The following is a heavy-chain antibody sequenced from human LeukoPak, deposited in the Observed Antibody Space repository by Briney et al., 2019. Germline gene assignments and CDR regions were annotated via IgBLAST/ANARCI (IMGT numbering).Heavy chain of an antibody. Sequence: GGSLRLSCAASGFTFSSYAMSWVRQAPGKGLEWVSAISGSGGSTYYADSVKGRFTVSRDNAKNSLYLQMNSLRAEDMALYYCAKDKSASYWYFDLWGRGTLVTVSS. V-gene: IGHV3-23*01. CDR3: AKDKSASYWYFDL. J-gene: IGHJ2*01. CDR2: ISGSGGST. CDR1: GFTFSSYA.